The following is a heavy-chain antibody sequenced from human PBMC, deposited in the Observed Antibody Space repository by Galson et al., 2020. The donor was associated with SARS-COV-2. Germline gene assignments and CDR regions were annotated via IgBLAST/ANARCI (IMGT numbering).Heavy chain of an antibody. J-gene: IGHJ6*02. V-gene: IGHV1-46*03. Sequence: ASVKVSCKASGYTFTSYYMHWVRQAPGQGLEWMGIINPSGGSTSYAQKFQGRVTMTRDTSTSTVYMELSSLRSEDTAVYYCARSGDITRRWRYYYGMDVWGQGTTVTVSS. CDR3: ARSGDITRRWRYYYGMDV. CDR1: GYTFTSYY. CDR2: INPSGGST. D-gene: IGHD5-12*01.